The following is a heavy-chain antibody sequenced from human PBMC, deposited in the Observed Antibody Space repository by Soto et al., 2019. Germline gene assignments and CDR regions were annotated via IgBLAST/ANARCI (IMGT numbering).Heavy chain of an antibody. CDR1: GFTFSSYG. J-gene: IGHJ4*02. CDR2: ISYDGSNK. Sequence: GGSLRLSCAASGFTFSSYGMHWVRQAPGKGLEWVAVISYDGSNKYYADSVKGRFTISRDNSKNTLYLQMNSLRAEDTAVCYCAKMGGWPDYWGQGTLVTVSS. D-gene: IGHD6-19*01. CDR3: AKMGGWPDY. V-gene: IGHV3-30*18.